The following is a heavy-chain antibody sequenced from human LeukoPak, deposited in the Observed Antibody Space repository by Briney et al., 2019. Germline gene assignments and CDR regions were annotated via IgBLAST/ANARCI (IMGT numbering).Heavy chain of an antibody. J-gene: IGHJ4*02. CDR3: TRIGFTSDWSFDY. D-gene: IGHD6-13*01. Sequence: GEYLKISCKGFGYSFSTYWIAWVRPVPGKGVGWVGIVYAGDSDTRYSPTFQGQVTMSAEKSVDTAYLQWSSLKASDTAIYYCTRIGFTSDWSFDYWGQGTQVTVSS. CDR2: VYAGDSDT. V-gene: IGHV5-51*01. CDR1: GYSFSTYW.